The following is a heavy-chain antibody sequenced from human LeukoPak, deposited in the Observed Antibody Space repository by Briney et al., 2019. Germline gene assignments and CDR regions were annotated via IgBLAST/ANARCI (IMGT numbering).Heavy chain of an antibody. CDR3: ARGGRYSYGPPFDY. CDR2: IYHSGST. V-gene: IGHV4-30-2*01. D-gene: IGHD5-18*01. Sequence: SSQTLSLTCAVSGGSISSGGYSWSWIRQPPGKGLEWIGYIYHSGSTYYNPSLKGRVTISVDRSKNQFSLKLSSVTAADTAVYYCARGGRYSYGPPFDYWGQGTLVTVSS. J-gene: IGHJ4*02. CDR1: GGSISSGGYS.